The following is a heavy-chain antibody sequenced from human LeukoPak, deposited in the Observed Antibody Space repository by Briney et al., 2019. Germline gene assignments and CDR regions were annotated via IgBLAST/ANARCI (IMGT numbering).Heavy chain of an antibody. CDR1: GGSFSGYY. CDR3: ASHSSSWRGFDY. Sequence: PSETLSLTCAVYGGSFSGYYWSWIRQPPGKGLEWIGEINHSGSTNYNPSLKSRVTISVDTSKNQFSLKLSSVTAADTAVYYCASHSSSWRGFDYWGQGTLVTVSS. J-gene: IGHJ4*02. V-gene: IGHV4-34*01. CDR2: INHSGST. D-gene: IGHD6-13*01.